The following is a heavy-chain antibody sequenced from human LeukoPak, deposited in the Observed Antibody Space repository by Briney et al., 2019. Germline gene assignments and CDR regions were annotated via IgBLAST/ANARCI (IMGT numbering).Heavy chain of an antibody. CDR1: GFTVSSNY. CDR2: INSNGGSA. CDR3: ARDRGGRYMYLQH. Sequence: GGSLRLSCAASGFTVSSNYMSWVRQAPGKGLEWVSGINSNGGSAGYAVSVKGRFSISRDNAKNSLFLQMNSLRAEDTALYYCARDRGGRYMYLQHWGQGTLVTVSS. J-gene: IGHJ1*01. V-gene: IGHV3-20*04. D-gene: IGHD1-26*01.